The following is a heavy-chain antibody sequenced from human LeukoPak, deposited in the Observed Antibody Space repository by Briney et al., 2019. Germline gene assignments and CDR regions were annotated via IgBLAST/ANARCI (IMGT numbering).Heavy chain of an antibody. J-gene: IGHJ2*01. CDR2: INPKSGDT. CDR1: GYSFTDYY. Sequence: ASVKVSCKASGYSFTDYYIHWVRQAPGQGLECMGWINPKSGDTNYARKIQGRVTMTRDTSIRTAYMELNRLRSDDTAFYYCARARDYSESGGYDWYFDLWGRGALVTVSS. CDR3: ARARDYSESGGYDWYFDL. D-gene: IGHD3-22*01. V-gene: IGHV1-2*02.